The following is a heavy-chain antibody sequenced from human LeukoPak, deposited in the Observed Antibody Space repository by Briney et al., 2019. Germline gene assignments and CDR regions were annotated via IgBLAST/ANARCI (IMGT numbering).Heavy chain of an antibody. Sequence: GESLRLSCAASGFTFSDYYMSWIRQAPGKGLEWVSYISSSGSTIYYADSVKGRFTISRDNAKNSLYLQMNSLRAEDTAVYYCARERGSYYYDSSGYYSWLWYYYGMDVWGQGTTVTVSS. CDR2: ISSSGSTI. CDR1: GFTFSDYY. V-gene: IGHV3-11*01. J-gene: IGHJ6*02. CDR3: ARERGSYYYDSSGYYSWLWYYYGMDV. D-gene: IGHD3-22*01.